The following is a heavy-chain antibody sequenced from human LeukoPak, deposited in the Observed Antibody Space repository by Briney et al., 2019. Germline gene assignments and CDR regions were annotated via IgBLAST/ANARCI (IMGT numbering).Heavy chain of an antibody. CDR2: MNPNSGNT. V-gene: IGHV1-8*01. CDR1: GYTFTSYD. J-gene: IGHJ5*02. CDR3: ARRIAAATPPYWFDP. Sequence: ASVKVSCKASGYTFTSYDINWVRQATGQGLEWMGWMNPNSGNTGYAQKFQGRVTMTRNTSISTAYMELSSLRSEDTAVYYCARRIAAATPPYWFDPWGQGTLVTVSS. D-gene: IGHD6-13*01.